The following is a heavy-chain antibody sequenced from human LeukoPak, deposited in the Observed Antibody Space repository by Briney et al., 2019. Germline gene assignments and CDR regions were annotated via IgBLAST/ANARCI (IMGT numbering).Heavy chain of an antibody. CDR2: IKQDGSEK. D-gene: IGHD5-24*01. V-gene: IGHV3-7*01. Sequence: GGSLRLSCAASGFTLSNYWMSWVRQAPGKGLEWVANIKQDGSEKYYVDSVKGRFTISRDNAKNSLYLQLNSLRAEDTAVYYCARDKGVGINGYDCWGQGTLVTVSS. CDR3: ARDKGVGINGYDC. CDR1: GFTLSNYW. J-gene: IGHJ4*02.